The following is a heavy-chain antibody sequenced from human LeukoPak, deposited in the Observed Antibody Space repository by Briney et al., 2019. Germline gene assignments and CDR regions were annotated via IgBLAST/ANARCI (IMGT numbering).Heavy chain of an antibody. D-gene: IGHD6-13*01. CDR3: ARRRSRWYFDL. J-gene: IGHJ2*01. Sequence: SETLSLTCTVSGGSITNYYWGWIRQPPGKGLEWIGSVYYSGSTYYNPSLKSRVTISVDTSKNQFSLKLYSVTAADTAVYYCARRRSRWYFDLWGRGTLVTVSS. V-gene: IGHV4-39*01. CDR2: VYYSGST. CDR1: GGSITNYY.